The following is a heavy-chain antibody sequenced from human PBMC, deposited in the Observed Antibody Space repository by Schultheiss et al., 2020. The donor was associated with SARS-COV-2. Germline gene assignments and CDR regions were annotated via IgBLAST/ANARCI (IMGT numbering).Heavy chain of an antibody. CDR2: ISYDGNAE. V-gene: IGHV3-30*18. CDR3: AKGGSYYDYYKALDV. CDR1: GFTFSDYY. D-gene: IGHD1-26*01. J-gene: IGHJ6*02. Sequence: GGSLRLSCAASGFTFSDYYMSWIRQAPGKGLEWVAVISYDGNAEHYADSVKGRFTISRDNSKNTVYLQMNSLRADDTAVYYCAKGGSYYDYYKALDVWGQGTTVTVSS.